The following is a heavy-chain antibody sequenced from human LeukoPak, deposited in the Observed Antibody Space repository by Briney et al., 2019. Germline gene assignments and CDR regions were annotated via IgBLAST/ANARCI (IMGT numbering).Heavy chain of an antibody. D-gene: IGHD3-22*01. V-gene: IGHV3-15*01. CDR2: KTDGGTT. Sequence: KTDGGTTDYAAPVKGRFTISRDDSKNTLYLQMNSLKTEDTAVYYCTTGSWYYDSSGYYYFDYWGQGTLVTVSS. CDR3: TTGSWYYDSSGYYYFDY. J-gene: IGHJ4*02.